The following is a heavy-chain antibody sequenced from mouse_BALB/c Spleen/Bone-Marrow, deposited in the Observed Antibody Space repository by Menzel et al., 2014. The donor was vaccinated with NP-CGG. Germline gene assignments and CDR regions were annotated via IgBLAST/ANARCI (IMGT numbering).Heavy chain of an antibody. Sequence: EVQLVESGGGLVKPGGSLKLSCAASGFTFXSYAMSWVRQTPEKRLEWVATISSGGNYTYYPDSVKGRFTISRDNAKNTLYLQMSSLRSEDTAMYYCARYYGSSYDYWGQGTTLTVSS. CDR1: GFTFXSYA. D-gene: IGHD1-1*01. CDR2: ISSGGNYT. CDR3: ARYYGSSYDY. V-gene: IGHV5-9-3*01. J-gene: IGHJ2*01.